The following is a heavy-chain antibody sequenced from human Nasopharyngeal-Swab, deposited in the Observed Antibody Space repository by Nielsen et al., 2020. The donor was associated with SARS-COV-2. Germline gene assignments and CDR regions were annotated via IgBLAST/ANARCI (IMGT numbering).Heavy chain of an antibody. CDR3: ARATTIFGHFPSFDY. Sequence: SVKVSCKASGGTFSSYGFNWVRQAPGQGLEWMGGIIPIFGTAKYAQNFQGRVTITADESTRTAYMELSSLRSEDTAVYYCARATTIFGHFPSFDYWGQGTLVTVSS. D-gene: IGHD3-3*01. V-gene: IGHV1-69*13. CDR2: IIPIFGTA. CDR1: GGTFSSYG. J-gene: IGHJ4*02.